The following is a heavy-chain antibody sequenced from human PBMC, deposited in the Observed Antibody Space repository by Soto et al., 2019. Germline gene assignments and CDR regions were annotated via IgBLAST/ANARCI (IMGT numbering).Heavy chain of an antibody. CDR2: ISHDGGNK. D-gene: IGHD6-13*01. J-gene: IGHJ6*03. CDR3: AKDPASAAGTFFDYYYYMDV. CDR1: G. Sequence: GMDWVRQAPGKGLEWVAVISHDGGNKYYADSVRGRFTISRDNSKNMIYLQMNSLRAEDTAVYYCAKDPASAAGTFFDYYYYMDVWGKGTTVTVSS. V-gene: IGHV3-30*18.